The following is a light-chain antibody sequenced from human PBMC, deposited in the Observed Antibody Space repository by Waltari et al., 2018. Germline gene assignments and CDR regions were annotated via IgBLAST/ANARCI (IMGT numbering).Light chain of an antibody. V-gene: IGKV1-39*01. CDR2: GAS. CDR3: QQSFTSPT. J-gene: IGKJ1*01. Sequence: EIQTTQSPSSLSASVGDRPTITCRTSQNITNYLNWYQHELGKAPKPLISGASSLHTGVPSRFSVSRSGTYFTLTISSLQPEDFATYFCQQSFTSPTFGQGTTVEFK. CDR1: QNITNY.